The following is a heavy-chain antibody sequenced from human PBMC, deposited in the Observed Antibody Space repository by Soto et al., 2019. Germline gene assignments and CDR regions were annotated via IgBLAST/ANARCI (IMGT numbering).Heavy chain of an antibody. CDR1: GYTFTSYD. CDR3: ARVGGDYVYYYYGMDV. CDR2: MNPNSGNT. J-gene: IGHJ6*02. V-gene: IGHV1-8*01. D-gene: IGHD4-17*01. Sequence: ASVKVSCKASGYTFTSYDINWVRQATGQGLEWMGWMNPNSGNTGYAQKFQGRVTMTRNTSISTAYMELSSLRSEHTAVYYCARVGGDYVYYYYGMDVWGQGTTVTVSS.